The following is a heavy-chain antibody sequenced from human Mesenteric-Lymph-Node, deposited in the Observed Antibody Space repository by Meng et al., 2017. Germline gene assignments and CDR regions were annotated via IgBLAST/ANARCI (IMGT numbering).Heavy chain of an antibody. CDR1: GGSISSGYY. CDR2: IYESGSS. D-gene: IGHD3-22*01. CDR3: TRDKAYFDNNAHLDFYYGMDV. J-gene: IGHJ6*02. Sequence: GSLRLSCTVSGGSISSGYYWGWIRLPPGKGLEWIGSIYESGSSSGTTYYNPSLQSRVTISVDTSKNQFSLRLNSVTAADTAVYHCTRDKAYFDNNAHLDFYYGMDVWGQGTTVTVSS. V-gene: IGHV4-38-2*02.